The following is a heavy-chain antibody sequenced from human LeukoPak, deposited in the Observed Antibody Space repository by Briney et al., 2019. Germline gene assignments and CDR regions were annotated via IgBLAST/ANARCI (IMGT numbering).Heavy chain of an antibody. CDR2: ISASSNSI. J-gene: IGHJ5*02. CDR3: ARDVGYRSWFDP. CDR1: GFTFSTFA. Sequence: GGSLRLSCAVSGFTFSTFAMNWVRQAPGQGLQWISYISASSNSIYYADSVKGRSTISRDNARNSLYLQMRSLRAEDTAVYYCARDVGYRSWFDPWGQGTLVTVSS. V-gene: IGHV3-48*01. D-gene: IGHD5-18*01.